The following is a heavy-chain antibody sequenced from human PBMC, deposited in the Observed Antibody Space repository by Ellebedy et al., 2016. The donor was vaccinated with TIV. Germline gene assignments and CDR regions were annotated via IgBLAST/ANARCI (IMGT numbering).Heavy chain of an antibody. J-gene: IGHJ4*02. CDR1: GFTFGSYW. CDR2: ISNTGVST. V-gene: IGHV3-23*01. D-gene: IGHD6-6*01. CDR3: ARGLGSSPY. Sequence: GGSLRLSCAAPGFTFGSYWMNWVRHAPGKGLEWVSAISNTGVSTYYADSVKGRFTISRDSNKNTLYLQMNSLRVEDTAVYYCARGLGSSPYWGQGTLVTVSS.